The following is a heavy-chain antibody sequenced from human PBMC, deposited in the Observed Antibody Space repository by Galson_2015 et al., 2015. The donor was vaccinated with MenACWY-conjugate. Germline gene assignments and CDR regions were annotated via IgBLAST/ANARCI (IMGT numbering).Heavy chain of an antibody. Sequence: LSLTCTVSGGSFSRSTNYWGWIRQPPGKGLEWIGSIFYSGTTYYNPSLKSRPTISVDTSKNQFSLKLSSVTAADTAVYYCARDLSGSYTGGNWFDPWGQGSLVTVSS. CDR3: ARDLSGSYTGGNWFDP. D-gene: IGHD1-26*01. CDR1: GGSFSRSTNY. V-gene: IGHV4-39*07. CDR2: IFYSGTT. J-gene: IGHJ5*02.